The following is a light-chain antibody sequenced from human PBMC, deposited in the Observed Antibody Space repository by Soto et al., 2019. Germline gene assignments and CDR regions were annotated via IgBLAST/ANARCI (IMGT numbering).Light chain of an antibody. CDR1: SSDVGGYNS. CDR2: DVS. J-gene: IGLJ1*01. CDR3: SSYTSSSTLYV. Sequence: QSALTQPASVSGSPGQSITISCTGTSSDVGGYNSVSWYQQHPGKAPKLMIYDVSNRPSGVSNRFSGSKSGNTASLTISGLQAEDEADYYCSSYTSSSTLYVFGTGTKLNVL. V-gene: IGLV2-14*01.